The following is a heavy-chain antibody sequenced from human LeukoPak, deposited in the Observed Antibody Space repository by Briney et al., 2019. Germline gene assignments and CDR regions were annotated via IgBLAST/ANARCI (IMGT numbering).Heavy chain of an antibody. V-gene: IGHV1-2*02. J-gene: IGHJ5*02. Sequence: ASVKVSCKTSGYSFTRFNINWVRQAPGQGLEWMGWIDPDTGGTEYAQKFQGRVTMTRDTSINTAYMELNSLRSDDTALYYCARSRPWLIWFDPWGQGTLVTVSS. CDR1: GYSFTRFN. D-gene: IGHD5-12*01. CDR2: IDPDTGGT. CDR3: ARSRPWLIWFDP.